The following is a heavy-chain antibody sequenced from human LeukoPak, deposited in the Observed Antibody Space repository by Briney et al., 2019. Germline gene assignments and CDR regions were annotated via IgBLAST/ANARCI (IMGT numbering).Heavy chain of an antibody. V-gene: IGHV4-34*01. J-gene: IGHJ4*02. CDR1: GGSFSGSY. CDR2: INNSGST. CDR3: VRDIAAAGGFDY. Sequence: SETLSLTCGVYGGSFSGSYWSWIRQPPGKGLEWIGEINNSGSTNYNPSLKSRVTISVDTSKNQFSLKLSSVTAADTAVYYCVRDIAAAGGFDYWGQGTLVTVSS. D-gene: IGHD6-13*01.